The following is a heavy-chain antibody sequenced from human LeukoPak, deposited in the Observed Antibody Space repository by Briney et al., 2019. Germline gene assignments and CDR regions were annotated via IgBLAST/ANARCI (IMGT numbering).Heavy chain of an antibody. J-gene: IGHJ6*02. CDR3: ARHPAASGNSFYGMDV. V-gene: IGHV4-39*01. CDR1: GGSISSGTYF. CDR2: AYYSVSP. D-gene: IGHD6-25*01. Sequence: PSETLSLTFTVSGGSISSGTYFWGWIRQPPGKGLEWIGTAYYSVSPYYNPSLKSRVNISVDTSKNQFSLKVSSVTAADTAVYYCARHPAASGNSFYGMDVWGQGTTVTVSS.